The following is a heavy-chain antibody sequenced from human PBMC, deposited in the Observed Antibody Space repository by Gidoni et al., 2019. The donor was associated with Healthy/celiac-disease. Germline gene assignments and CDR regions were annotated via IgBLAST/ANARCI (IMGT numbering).Heavy chain of an antibody. CDR2: IWYDGSNK. V-gene: IGHV3-33*01. CDR1: WFTFSSYG. D-gene: IGHD3-16*01. J-gene: IGHJ3*02. CDR3: ARGRTTKGDLGFLGI. Sequence: QVQLVESGGGVVQPGRSLRLSCAASWFTFSSYGMHWVRQAPGKGLEWVAVIWYDGSNKYYADSVKGRFTISRDNSKNTLYLQMNSLRAEDTAVYYCARGRTTKGDLGFLGIWGQGTMVTVSS.